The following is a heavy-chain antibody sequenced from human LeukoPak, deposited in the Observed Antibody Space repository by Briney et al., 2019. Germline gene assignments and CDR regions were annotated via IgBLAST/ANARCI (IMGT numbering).Heavy chain of an antibody. Sequence: PGGSLRLSCAASGFTFSHFGMHWVRQAPGKGLEWVAFIRYDGTNKYYTDSVKGRFTISRDNSKNTLYLQMNSLRTEDTAVYYCAKVIYCNGANCXGEXFQXWGQGXLVSV. CDR3: AKVIYCNGANCXGEXFQX. CDR1: GFTFSHFG. J-gene: IGHJ1*01. D-gene: IGHD4/OR15-4a*01. V-gene: IGHV3-30*02. CDR2: IRYDGTNK.